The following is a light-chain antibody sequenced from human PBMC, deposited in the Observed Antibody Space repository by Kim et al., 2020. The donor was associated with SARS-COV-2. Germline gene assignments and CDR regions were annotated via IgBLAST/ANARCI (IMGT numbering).Light chain of an antibody. V-gene: IGKV2-30*02. CDR2: KVS. J-gene: IGKJ2*01. CDR1: QSLVHSDGNTY. Sequence: DVVMTKSPLSLPVTLGQPASISCRSSQSLVHSDGNTYLNWFQQRPGQSPRRLIYKVSNRDSGVPDRFSGSGSGTDFTLKISRVEAEDVGVYYCMQGTHWYTFGQGTKLEI. CDR3: MQGTHWYT.